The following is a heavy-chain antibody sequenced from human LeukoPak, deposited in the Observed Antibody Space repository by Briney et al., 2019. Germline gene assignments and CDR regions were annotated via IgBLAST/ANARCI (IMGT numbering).Heavy chain of an antibody. CDR1: GYTFTGYY. V-gene: IGHV1-18*04. Sequence: ASVKVSCKASGYTFTGYYMHWVRQAPGQGLEWMGWISAYNGNTNYAQKLQGRVTMTTDTSTSTAYMELRSLRSDDTAVYYCARDPRPYYYYDSSGYPQYFQHWGQGALVTVSS. D-gene: IGHD3-22*01. CDR2: ISAYNGNT. J-gene: IGHJ1*01. CDR3: ARDPRPYYYYDSSGYPQYFQH.